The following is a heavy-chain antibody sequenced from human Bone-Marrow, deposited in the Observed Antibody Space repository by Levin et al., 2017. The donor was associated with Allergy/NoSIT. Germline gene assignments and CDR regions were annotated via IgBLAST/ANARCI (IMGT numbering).Heavy chain of an antibody. CDR3: AKDLRGTNWGHNFDS. Sequence: AGGSLRLSCAASGFSFSSYAMSWVRQAPGKGLDWVSTISGSGGRTYYADSVKGRFTISRDNSKNTLYLQMNSLRAEDTAVYFCAKDLRGTNWGHNFDSWGQGTLVTVSS. CDR1: GFSFSSYA. J-gene: IGHJ4*02. CDR2: ISGSGGRT. D-gene: IGHD7-27*01. V-gene: IGHV3-23*01.